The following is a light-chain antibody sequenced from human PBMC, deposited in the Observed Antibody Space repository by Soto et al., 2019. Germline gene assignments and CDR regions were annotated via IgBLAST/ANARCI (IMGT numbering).Light chain of an antibody. CDR2: GAS. J-gene: IGKJ5*01. V-gene: IGKV3-20*01. CDR3: QHYDSLPIT. Sequence: IVLTQSPDTLSLSPGERATLSCRASQSVSSSYLAWYQQKPGQPPRLLIYGASSRATGIPDRFSGSGSGTDFTLTISRLEPEDFAVFYCQHYDSLPITFGQGTRLEIK. CDR1: QSVSSSY.